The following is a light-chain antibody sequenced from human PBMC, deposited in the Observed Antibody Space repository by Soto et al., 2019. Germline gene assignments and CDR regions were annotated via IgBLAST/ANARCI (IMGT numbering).Light chain of an antibody. V-gene: IGLV2-14*01. CDR1: SSDVGGYNY. J-gene: IGLJ1*01. Sequence: QSVLTQPASVSGSPGQSITISCTGTSSDVGGYNYVSWYHQHPGKAPKLMIYDVSNRPSGVSNRFSGSKSGNTASLTISGLQAEDEADYYCSSYTSSSTPYVLGTGTKVTVL. CDR3: SSYTSSSTPYV. CDR2: DVS.